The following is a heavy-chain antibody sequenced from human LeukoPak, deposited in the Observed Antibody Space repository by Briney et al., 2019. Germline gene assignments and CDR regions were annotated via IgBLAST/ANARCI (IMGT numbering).Heavy chain of an antibody. V-gene: IGHV1-69*05. CDR2: IIPIFGTA. J-gene: IGHJ4*02. Sequence: SVKVSCKASGGTFSSYAISWVRQAPGQGLEWMGGIIPIFGTANYAQKFQGRVTITTDEFTSTAYMELSSLRSEDTAVYYCARDVNPHTYYYDSSGYYPQVGFDYWGQGTLVTVSS. CDR3: ARDVNPHTYYYDSSGYYPQVGFDY. CDR1: GGTFSSYA. D-gene: IGHD3-22*01.